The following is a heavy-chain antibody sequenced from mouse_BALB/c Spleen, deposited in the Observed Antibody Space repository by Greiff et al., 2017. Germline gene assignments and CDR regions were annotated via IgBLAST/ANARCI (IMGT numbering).Heavy chain of an antibody. CDR2: ISHGGSYT. J-gene: IGHJ4*01. CDR3: AGEGRRAMDY. V-gene: IGHV5-4*02. CDR1: GFTFSDYY. Sequence: EVMLVESGGGLVKPGASLKLSCAASGFTFSDYYMHWVRQTPEKRLEWVATISHGGSYTYYPDSVKGRFTISRDNAKNNLYLQMSSLKSENTAMYYCAGEGRRAMDYWGQGTSVTVSA.